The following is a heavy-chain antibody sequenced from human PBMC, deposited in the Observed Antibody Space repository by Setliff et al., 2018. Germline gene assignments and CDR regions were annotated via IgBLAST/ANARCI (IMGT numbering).Heavy chain of an antibody. CDR2: ISPSGST. D-gene: IGHD1-26*01. V-gene: IGHV4-61*09. CDR3: ARSPSSGAYWNPRPFYSDY. J-gene: IGHJ4*02. CDR1: GASISSGGYY. Sequence: SETLSLTCTVSGASISSGGYYWTWIRQPAGKALEWIGHISPSGSTTYNPSLKSRVTISPDTSTNHFSLKVNSVTAADTALYYGARSPSSGAYWNPRPFYSDYWGQGTLVTVSS.